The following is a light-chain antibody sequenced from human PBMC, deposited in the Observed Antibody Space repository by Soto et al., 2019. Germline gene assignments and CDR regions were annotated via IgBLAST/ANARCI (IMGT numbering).Light chain of an antibody. J-gene: IGKJ4*01. CDR2: AAS. CDR3: HQYGSSPLT. CDR1: QTISTH. V-gene: IGKV1-39*01. Sequence: DIQMTQSPSSLSASVRDRVTITCRASQTISTHLNWYQQKPGKAPKLLIYAASTLQSGVPSRFSGSGSGTDFTLTISRLEPEDFAVYYCHQYGSSPLTFGGGTKVEIK.